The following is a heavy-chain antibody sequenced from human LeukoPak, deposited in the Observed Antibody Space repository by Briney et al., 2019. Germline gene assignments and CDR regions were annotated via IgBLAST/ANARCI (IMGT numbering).Heavy chain of an antibody. CDR2: INPSGGST. CDR1: GYTFTSYY. Sequence: ASVKVSCKASGYTFTSYYMHWVRQAPGQGLEWMGIINPSGGSTSYAQKFQGRVTMTRDTSTSTVYMELSSLRSEDTAVYYCARGRSSCIAARPRRDEPDNFDYWGQGTLVTVSS. CDR3: ARGRSSCIAARPRRDEPDNFDY. D-gene: IGHD6-6*01. V-gene: IGHV1-46*01. J-gene: IGHJ4*02.